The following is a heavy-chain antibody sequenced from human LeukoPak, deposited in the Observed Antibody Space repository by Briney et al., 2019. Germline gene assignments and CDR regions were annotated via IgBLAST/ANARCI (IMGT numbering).Heavy chain of an antibody. J-gene: IGHJ4*01. CDR1: GFTFSSYS. Sequence: GGSLRLSCAASGFTFSSYSMNWVRQAPGKGLEWVSSISSSSGYIYYADSVKGRFTISRDNAKNSLYLQMNSLRAEDTAVYYCARASSEMATIYFDYWGHGTLVTVSS. V-gene: IGHV3-21*01. CDR3: ARASSEMATIYFDY. D-gene: IGHD5-24*01. CDR2: ISSSSGYI.